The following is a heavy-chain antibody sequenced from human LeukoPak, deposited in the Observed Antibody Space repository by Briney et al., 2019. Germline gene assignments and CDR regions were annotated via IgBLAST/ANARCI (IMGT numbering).Heavy chain of an antibody. Sequence: SETLSLTCAVYGESFSGYYWSWIRQSPGKGLEWIGEINHSGSTNYNPSLKSRVTISVDTSKNQFSLKLSSVTAADTAVYYCARFYTVTTCLDYWGQGTLVTVSS. CDR2: INHSGST. CDR1: GESFSGYY. J-gene: IGHJ4*02. D-gene: IGHD4-17*01. CDR3: ARFYTVTTCLDY. V-gene: IGHV4-34*01.